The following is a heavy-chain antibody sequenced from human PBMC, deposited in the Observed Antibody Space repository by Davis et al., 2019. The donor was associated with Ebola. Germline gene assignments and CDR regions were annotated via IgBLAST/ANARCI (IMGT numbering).Heavy chain of an antibody. D-gene: IGHD4-17*01. CDR3: STAFNSVTDGFDH. CDR2: VGANGAFT. V-gene: IGHV3-21*01. Sequence: PGGSLRLSCAASGFPFSSYTMNWVRQAPGKGPEWIARVGANGAFTNYAESVRGRFTIVSDTTANSLYLQMNNLRIEDTGTYYCSTAFNSVTDGFDHWGQGTPVTVSS. CDR1: GFPFSSYT. J-gene: IGHJ4*03.